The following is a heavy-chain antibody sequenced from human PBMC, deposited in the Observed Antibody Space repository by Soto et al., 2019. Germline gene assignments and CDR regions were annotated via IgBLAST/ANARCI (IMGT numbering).Heavy chain of an antibody. CDR3: VRVRGFFDWLE. CDR2: ISSSGRDA. CDR1: GFIFVDYY. J-gene: IGHJ1*01. V-gene: IGHV3-11*06. D-gene: IGHD3-3*01. Sequence: PWWSXRVACFTSGFIFVDYYINLIRQSPGKGLEWLSYISSSGRDAKSADSLKGRFSISRDNAKNSVYLQMKRLSAEDKAVYYCVRVRGFFDWLEWGQGTLV.